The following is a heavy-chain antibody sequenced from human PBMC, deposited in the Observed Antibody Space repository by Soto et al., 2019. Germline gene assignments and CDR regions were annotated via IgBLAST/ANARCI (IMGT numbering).Heavy chain of an antibody. CDR3: ARDEYYDSNNWFEY. D-gene: IGHD3-22*01. V-gene: IGHV4-4*07. J-gene: IGHJ5*01. CDR2: VYSTGTT. Sequence: PSETLSLTCTVSGGSIRNYYWSWIRQPAGKGLEWIGRVYSTGTTNYNPSLRSRVAMSVDTSKNQFSLRLDSVTAADTATYFCARDEYYDSNNWFEYWGLGTLVTVSS. CDR1: GGSIRNYY.